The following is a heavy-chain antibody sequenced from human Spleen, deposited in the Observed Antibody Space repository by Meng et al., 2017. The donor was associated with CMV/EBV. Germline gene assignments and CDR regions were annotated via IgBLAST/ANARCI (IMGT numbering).Heavy chain of an antibody. CDR2: ISWNSGSI. Sequence: SLKISCAASGFTFDDYAMHWVRQAPGKGLEWVSGISWNSGSIGYADSVKGRFTISRDNAKNSLYLQMNSLRAEDTALYYCARRGGLCSSTTCYTGTAHIDYWGQGTLVTVSS. CDR3: ARRGGLCSSTTCYTGTAHIDY. J-gene: IGHJ4*02. V-gene: IGHV3-9*01. D-gene: IGHD2-2*02. CDR1: GFTFDDYA.